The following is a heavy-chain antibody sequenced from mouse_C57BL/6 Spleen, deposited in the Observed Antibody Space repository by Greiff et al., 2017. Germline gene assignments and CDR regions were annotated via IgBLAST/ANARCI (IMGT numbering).Heavy chain of an antibody. Sequence: QVQLQQPGAELVKPGASVKLSCKASGYTFTSYWMHWVKQRPGRGLEWIGRSDPNSGGTKYNKKFKSKATLTVDKPSSTAYMPLSSLTSEDSAVYYCARVYYSNQGYAMDYWGQGTSVTVSS. CDR1: GYTFTSYW. V-gene: IGHV1-72*01. CDR2: SDPNSGGT. J-gene: IGHJ4*01. CDR3: ARVYYSNQGYAMDY. D-gene: IGHD2-5*01.